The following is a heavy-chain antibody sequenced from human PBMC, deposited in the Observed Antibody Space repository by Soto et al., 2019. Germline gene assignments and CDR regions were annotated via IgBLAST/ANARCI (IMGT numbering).Heavy chain of an antibody. Sequence: PGGSLRLSCAASGFTFSSYGMHWVRQAPGKGLEWVAVISYDGSNKYYADSVKGRFTISRDNSKNTLYLQINSLRAEDTAVYYCANSGSYYDYYYYGMDVWGQGTTVTVSS. CDR3: ANSGSYYDYYYYGMDV. V-gene: IGHV3-30*18. D-gene: IGHD1-26*01. J-gene: IGHJ6*02. CDR2: ISYDGSNK. CDR1: GFTFSSYG.